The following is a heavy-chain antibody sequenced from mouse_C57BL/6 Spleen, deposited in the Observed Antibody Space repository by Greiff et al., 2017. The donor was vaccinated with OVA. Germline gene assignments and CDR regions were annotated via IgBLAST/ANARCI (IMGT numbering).Heavy chain of an antibody. V-gene: IGHV1-84*01. J-gene: IGHJ3*01. Sequence: LVESGPELVKPGASVKISCKASGYTFTNYYINWVKQRPGQGLEWIGWIYPGSGNTKYNEKFKGKATLTVDQSSSTAYMQLSSLTSEDSTVYFCARPLSYGRGEFAYWGQGTLVTVSA. CDR3: ARPLSYGRGEFAY. CDR1: GYTFTNYY. CDR2: IYPGSGNT. D-gene: IGHD1-1*01.